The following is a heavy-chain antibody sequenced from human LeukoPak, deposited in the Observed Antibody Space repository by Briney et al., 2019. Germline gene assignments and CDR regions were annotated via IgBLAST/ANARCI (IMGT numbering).Heavy chain of an antibody. CDR3: AKDRDDFPIVNDY. D-gene: IGHD3/OR15-3a*01. V-gene: IGHV3-23*01. CDR1: GSPFGIYA. Sequence: GGSLRLSCAPSGSPFGIYAMSWVRQAPGKGLECVSAISGSGGRTNYADYVKGRFTISRDNSKNTLYLQMNSLRAEDTAVYYCAKDRDDFPIVNDYWGQGTLVTVSS. J-gene: IGHJ4*02. CDR2: ISGSGGRT.